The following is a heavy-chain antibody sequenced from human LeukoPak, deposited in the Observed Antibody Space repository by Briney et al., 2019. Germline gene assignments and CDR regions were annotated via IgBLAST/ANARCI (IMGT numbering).Heavy chain of an antibody. V-gene: IGHV3-7*03. CDR1: GFPFSSYW. D-gene: IGHD3-22*01. CDR3: ARQDHDSSGADDY. Sequence: GGSLRLSCVASGFPFSSYWMTWVRQAPGKGLEWVANIKQDGSKKSYVDSVKGRFTISRDNAKNSLYLQMNSLRAEDTAVYYCARQDHDSSGADDYWGQGTLVTVSS. J-gene: IGHJ4*02. CDR2: IKQDGSKK.